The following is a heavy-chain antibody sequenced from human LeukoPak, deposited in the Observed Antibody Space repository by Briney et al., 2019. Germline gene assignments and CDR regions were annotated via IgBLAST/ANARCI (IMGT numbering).Heavy chain of an antibody. D-gene: IGHD1-26*01. Sequence: GESLKISCKGSGYSFTNYWIGWVRQMPGKGLEWMGIIYPGDSNIRYSPSFQGQVTISADKSISTAYLQWSSLKASDSAMYYCARHRASGLKDFDYWGQGTLVTVSS. CDR1: GYSFTNYW. J-gene: IGHJ4*02. CDR3: ARHRASGLKDFDY. V-gene: IGHV5-51*01. CDR2: IYPGDSNI.